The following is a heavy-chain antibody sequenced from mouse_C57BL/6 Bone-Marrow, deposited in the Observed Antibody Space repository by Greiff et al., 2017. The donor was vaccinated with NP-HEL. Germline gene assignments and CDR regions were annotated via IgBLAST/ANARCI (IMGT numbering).Heavy chain of an antibody. CDR2: IDPENGDT. CDR1: GFNIKDDY. CDR3: TTGEYDDY. D-gene: IGHD2-14*01. V-gene: IGHV14-4*01. Sequence: EVQLQQSGAELVRPGASVKLSCTASGFNIKDDYMHWVKQRPEQGLEWIGWIDPENGDTEYASKFQGKATITADTSSNTAYLLLSSLTSEDTAVYYCTTGEYDDYWGQGTTLTVSS. J-gene: IGHJ2*01.